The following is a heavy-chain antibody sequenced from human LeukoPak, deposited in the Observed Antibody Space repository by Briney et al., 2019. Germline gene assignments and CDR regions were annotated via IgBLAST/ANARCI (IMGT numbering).Heavy chain of an antibody. Sequence: SETLSLTCTVSGYSISSGYYWGWIRQPPGKRLEWIGHIYRSGSTNYNPSLKSRVTISVDTSKNQFSLKLSSVTAADTAVYYCARVTDDSSGYYYDYQYYFDYWGQGTLVTVSS. CDR1: GYSISSGYY. CDR2: IYRSGST. V-gene: IGHV4-38-2*02. D-gene: IGHD3-22*01. CDR3: ARVTDDSSGYYYDYQYYFDY. J-gene: IGHJ4*02.